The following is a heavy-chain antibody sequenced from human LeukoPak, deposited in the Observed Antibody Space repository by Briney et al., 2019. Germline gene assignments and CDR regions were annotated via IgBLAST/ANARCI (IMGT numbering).Heavy chain of an antibody. V-gene: IGHV3-30*04. D-gene: IGHD3-16*01. CDR3: ASAENGGYFDY. CDR2: ISYDGSNK. Sequence: GGSLRLSCAASGFTFSSYAMHWVRQAPGKGLEWVAVISYDGSNKYHADSVKGRFTISRDNSKNTLYLQMNSLRAEDTAVYYCASAENGGYFDYWGQGTLVTVSS. CDR1: GFTFSSYA. J-gene: IGHJ4*02.